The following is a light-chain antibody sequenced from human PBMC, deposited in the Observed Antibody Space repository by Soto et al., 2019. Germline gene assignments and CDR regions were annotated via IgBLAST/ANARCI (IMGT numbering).Light chain of an antibody. CDR3: QQYYSTPLT. V-gene: IGKV4-1*01. CDR2: WAS. J-gene: IGKJ4*01. CDR1: QSVLYSSNHKNY. Sequence: DIVMTQSPDSLAVSLGERATINCKSSQSVLYSSNHKNYLAWYQQKPGQPPKLLIYWASTRESGVPDRFSVSGSGTDFTLTISSLQAEDVAVYYCQQYYSTPLTFGGGTKVEIK.